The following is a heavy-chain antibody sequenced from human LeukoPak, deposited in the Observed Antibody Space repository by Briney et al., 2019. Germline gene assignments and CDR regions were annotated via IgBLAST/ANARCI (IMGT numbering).Heavy chain of an antibody. CDR3: ARDWRAMTVAY. V-gene: IGHV3-7*01. J-gene: IGHJ4*02. D-gene: IGHD2-21*02. CDR2: IKKDGSEK. Sequence: PGGSLRLSCAASGFTFSSYAMTWVRQAPGKGLEWVANIKKDGSEKYYVDSVKGRFIISRDDAKKSVYLQMNSLRVEDTAVYYCARDWRAMTVAYWGQGTLVTVFS. CDR1: GFTFSSYA.